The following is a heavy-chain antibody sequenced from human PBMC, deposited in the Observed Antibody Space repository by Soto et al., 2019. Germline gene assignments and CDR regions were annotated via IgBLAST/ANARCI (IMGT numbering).Heavy chain of an antibody. Sequence: QVQLVESGGGVVQPGRSLRLSCAASGFTFSAYGMHWVRQAPGQGLEWLAMIYYDGNNKYYADSVEGRFTISRDTSKHTLYLQMSSLRAEDTAVYYCARVGGTVTSDYWGQGTLVTVSS. CDR1: GFTFSAYG. CDR3: ARVGGTVTSDY. J-gene: IGHJ4*02. D-gene: IGHD4-17*01. V-gene: IGHV3-33*01. CDR2: IYYDGNNK.